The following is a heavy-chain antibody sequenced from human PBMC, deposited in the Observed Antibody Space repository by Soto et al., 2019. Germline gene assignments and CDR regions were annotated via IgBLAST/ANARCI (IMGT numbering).Heavy chain of an antibody. J-gene: IGHJ6*03. CDR3: AKKAVYCSGYTCYSADYYFYMDV. CDR1: GFAFTSYA. CDR2: ISGSDSRA. Sequence: EVQLLESGGGLGQPGGSLRLSCAASGFAFTSYAMGWVRQAPGKGLEWVSAISGSDSRANYADSVKGRFTISRDDSKNTLYLQMNSLRVEDTAVYYCAKKAVYCSGYTCYSADYYFYMDVWGKGTTVTVSS. V-gene: IGHV3-23*01. D-gene: IGHD2-15*01.